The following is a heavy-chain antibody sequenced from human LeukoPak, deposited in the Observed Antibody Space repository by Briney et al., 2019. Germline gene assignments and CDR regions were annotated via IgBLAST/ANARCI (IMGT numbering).Heavy chain of an antibody. CDR1: GFSVSGYW. CDR3: ARDRGVAVAGTVFGAFDI. J-gene: IGHJ3*02. V-gene: IGHV3-7*01. CDR2: IKQDGSEK. Sequence: QSGGSLRLSCAVSGFSVSGYWRTWVRQAPGKGLEWVANIKQDGSEKNYVDSVKGRFTISRDNAENSLFLQMNSLRVEDTAIYYCARDRGVAVAGTVFGAFDIWGQGTMVTVSS. D-gene: IGHD6-19*01.